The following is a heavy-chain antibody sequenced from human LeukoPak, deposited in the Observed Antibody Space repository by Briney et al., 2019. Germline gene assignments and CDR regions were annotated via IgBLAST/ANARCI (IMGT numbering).Heavy chain of an antibody. CDR2: IQYDGSTK. J-gene: IGHJ3*01. Sequence: PGGSLRLTCAASGLNFFTYGMHWVRQAPGKWLEWVAFIQYDGSTKYYADSVKGRFTISRDNSKNTLYVQMNSLRDEDTAVYYCATEGSTLVPHAFNFWGQGTMVTVSS. D-gene: IGHD2-8*02. CDR3: ATEGSTLVPHAFNF. CDR1: GLNFFTYG. V-gene: IGHV3-30*02.